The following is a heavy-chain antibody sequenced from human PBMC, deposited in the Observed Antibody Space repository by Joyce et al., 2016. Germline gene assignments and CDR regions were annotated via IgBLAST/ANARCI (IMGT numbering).Heavy chain of an antibody. CDR2: ISYDGIYK. V-gene: IGHV3-30*18. D-gene: IGHD6-25*01. CDR1: GLTLSNYG. J-gene: IGHJ4*02. CDR3: AKILTATYSSGWFLDY. Sequence: VQLVESGGGVVKPGRSLRLPCAASGLTLSNYGVHWVRQAPGKGLEWVAVISYDGIYKYYADSVKGRFTISRDNSKNTVFLEMNSLRAEDTAVYYCAKILTATYSSGWFLDYWGQGTLVTVSS.